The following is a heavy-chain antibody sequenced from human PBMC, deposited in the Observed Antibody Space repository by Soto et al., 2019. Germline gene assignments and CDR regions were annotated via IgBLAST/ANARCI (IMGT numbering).Heavy chain of an antibody. CDR3: ARGGHVTVVTASFDY. CDR1: GGTFSSYA. D-gene: IGHD2-21*02. V-gene: IGHV1-69*13. Sequence: SVKVSCKASGGTFSSYAISWVRQAPGQGLEWMGGIIPIFGTANYAQKFQGRVTITADESTSTAYMELSSLRSEDTAVYYCARGGHVTVVTASFDYWGQGTVVTVSS. J-gene: IGHJ4*02. CDR2: IIPIFGTA.